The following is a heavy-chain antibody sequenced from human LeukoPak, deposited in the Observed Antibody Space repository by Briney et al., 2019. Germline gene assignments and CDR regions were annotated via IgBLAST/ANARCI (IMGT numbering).Heavy chain of an antibody. J-gene: IGHJ3*01. CDR3: ARDWGRPDGFGV. CDR1: GFTFGSRW. D-gene: IGHD3-16*01. Sequence: GGSLRLSCAGSGFTFGSRWMYWVRQAPGKGPVWVSRTDNDGTNTIYADSVTGRFTMSRDNAKSMLYLQMNSLRAEDTAVYYCARDWGRPDGFGVWGPGTMVTVSS. V-gene: IGHV3-74*01. CDR2: TDNDGTNT.